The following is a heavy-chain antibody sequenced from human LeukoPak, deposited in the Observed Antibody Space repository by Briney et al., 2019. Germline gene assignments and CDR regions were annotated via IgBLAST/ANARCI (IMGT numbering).Heavy chain of an antibody. CDR3: ARAGLAARRVDP. CDR2: MNPNSGNT. CDR1: GYTFTSYD. J-gene: IGHJ5*02. Sequence: ASVKVSCKDSGYTFTSYDINWVRQATGQGLEWMGWMNPNSGNTGYAQKFQGRVTITRNTSIRTAYMELSSLRSEDTAVYYGARAGLAARRVDPWGQGTLVTVSS. V-gene: IGHV1-8*03. D-gene: IGHD6-6*01.